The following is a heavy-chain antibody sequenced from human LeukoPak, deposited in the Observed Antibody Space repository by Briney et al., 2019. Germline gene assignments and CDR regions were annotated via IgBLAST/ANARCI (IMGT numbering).Heavy chain of an antibody. D-gene: IGHD6-19*01. CDR2: INPNSGGT. CDR3: ARDAYSSGWYQRVY. V-gene: IGHV1-2*02. CDR1: GYTLTGYD. J-gene: IGHJ4*02. Sequence: GASGKLSCKAAGYTLTGYDINWGRQAPGQGLGWMGWINPNSGGTNYAKKFQGRVTMTRDTSISTAYMELSRLRSDDTAVYYCARDAYSSGWYQRVYWGQGTLVTVSS.